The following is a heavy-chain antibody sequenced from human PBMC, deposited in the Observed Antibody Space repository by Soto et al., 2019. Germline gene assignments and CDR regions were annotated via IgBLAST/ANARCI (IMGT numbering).Heavy chain of an antibody. V-gene: IGHV4-39*01. CDR1: GGSISSSSYY. CDR3: ARRGYCSGGSCYSGFVIGF. Sequence: ASETLSLTCTVSGGSISSSSYYWGWIRQPPGKGLEWIGSIYYSGSTYYNPSLKSRVTISVDTSKDQFSLKLSSVTAADTAVYYCARRGYCSGGSCYSGFVIGFWGQGTLVTVSS. J-gene: IGHJ4*02. D-gene: IGHD2-15*01. CDR2: IYYSGST.